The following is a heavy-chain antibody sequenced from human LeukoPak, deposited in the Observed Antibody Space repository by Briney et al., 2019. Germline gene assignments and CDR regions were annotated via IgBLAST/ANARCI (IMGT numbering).Heavy chain of an antibody. J-gene: IGHJ5*02. CDR2: FDPEDGET. CDR3: ANSRDFWSGYQSGQGFDP. Sequence: ASVKVSCKVSGYTLTELSMHWVRQAPGKGLEWMGGFDPEDGETIYAQKFQGRVTMTEDTSTDTAYMELSSLRSEDTAVYYYANSRDFWSGYQSGQGFDPWGQGTLVTVSS. V-gene: IGHV1-24*01. CDR1: GYTLTELS. D-gene: IGHD3-3*01.